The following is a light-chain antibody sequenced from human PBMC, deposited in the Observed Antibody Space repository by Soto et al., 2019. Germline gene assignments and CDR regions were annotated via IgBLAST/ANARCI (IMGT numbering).Light chain of an antibody. CDR2: EVS. V-gene: IGLV2-14*01. Sequence: QPVLTQPASVSGSPGQSITISCTGTSSDVGGHNYVSWYQQHPGKAPKLMIYEVSNRPSGVSNRFSGSKSGNTASLTISGLQTEDEADYYCSSYTSSSTRVFGTGTKVTVL. CDR3: SSYTSSSTRV. J-gene: IGLJ1*01. CDR1: SSDVGGHNY.